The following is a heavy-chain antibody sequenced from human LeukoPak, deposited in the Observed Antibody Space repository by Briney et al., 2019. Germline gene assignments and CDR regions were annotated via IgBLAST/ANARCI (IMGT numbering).Heavy chain of an antibody. V-gene: IGHV3-66*01. Sequence: GGSLKLSCAASGFNFSIYSMTWVRQAPGKGLEWISVIYSGGSTYYADSVKGRFTISRDNSKNTLYLQMNSLRADDTAVYYCARGDTAMADAFDIWGQGTMVTVSS. J-gene: IGHJ3*02. CDR2: IYSGGST. CDR3: ARGDTAMADAFDI. D-gene: IGHD5-18*01. CDR1: GFNFSIYS.